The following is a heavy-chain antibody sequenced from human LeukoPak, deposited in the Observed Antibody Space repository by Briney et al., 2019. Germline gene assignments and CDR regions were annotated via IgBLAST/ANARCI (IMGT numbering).Heavy chain of an antibody. CDR1: GFTFSSYA. V-gene: IGHV3-23*01. CDR3: AKDSGYYYDSSRIDY. Sequence: PGGSLRLSCAASGFTFSSYAMSWVRQAPGKGLEWVSAISGSGGSTYYADSVKGRFTISRDNSKNTLYLQMNSLRAEDTAVYYCAKDSGYYYDSSRIDYWGQGTLVTVSS. J-gene: IGHJ4*02. D-gene: IGHD3-22*01. CDR2: ISGSGGST.